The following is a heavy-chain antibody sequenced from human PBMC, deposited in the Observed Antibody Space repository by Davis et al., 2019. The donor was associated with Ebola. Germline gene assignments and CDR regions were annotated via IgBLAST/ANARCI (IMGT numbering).Heavy chain of an antibody. Sequence: PGGSLRLSCEASAFTFSSYGMSWVRQAPGKGLEWVSSISGSGYTKQYAGSVEGRFTISRDNSKNTLSLQMNSLGADDTAIYYCAKGWVTTGTEFGSGGQGTLVTVSS. J-gene: IGHJ4*02. CDR1: AFTFSSYG. CDR3: AKGWVTTGTEFGS. D-gene: IGHD4-17*01. CDR2: ISGSGYTK. V-gene: IGHV3-23*01.